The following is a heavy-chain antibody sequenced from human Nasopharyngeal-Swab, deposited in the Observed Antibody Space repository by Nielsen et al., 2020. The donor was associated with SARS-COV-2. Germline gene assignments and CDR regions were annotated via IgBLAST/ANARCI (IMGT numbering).Heavy chain of an antibody. Sequence: GGSLRLSCAASGFTFNNYAMSWVRQAPGKGLEWVSSISSSGGRTYYADSVKGRFTISRDNAKNSVYLQMNSLRAEDTAMYYCSRVALARPDYWGQGTLVIVSS. CDR2: ISSSGGRT. CDR1: GFTFNNYA. CDR3: SRVALARPDY. V-gene: IGHV3-23*01. J-gene: IGHJ4*02. D-gene: IGHD5-12*01.